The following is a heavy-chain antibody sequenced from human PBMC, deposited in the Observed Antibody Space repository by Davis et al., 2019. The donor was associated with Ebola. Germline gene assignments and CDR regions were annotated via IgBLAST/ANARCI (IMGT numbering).Heavy chain of an antibody. CDR3: ARESGEVVVVAAMRYYYGMDV. Sequence: GESLKISCAASGFTFSSYSMNWVRQAPGKGLEWVSSISSSSSYIYYADSVKGRFTISRDNAKNSLYLQMNSLSAEDTAVYYCARESGEVVVVAAMRYYYGMDVWGKGTTVTVSS. CDR2: ISSSSSYI. D-gene: IGHD2-15*01. J-gene: IGHJ6*04. V-gene: IGHV3-21*01. CDR1: GFTFSSYS.